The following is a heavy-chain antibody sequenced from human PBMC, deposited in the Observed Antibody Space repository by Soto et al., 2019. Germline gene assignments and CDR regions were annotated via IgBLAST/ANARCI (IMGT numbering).Heavy chain of an antibody. CDR1: GDSISSGGFY. CDR2: VYYGGSP. J-gene: IGHJ5*02. Sequence: QVQLQESGPGLVKPSQTLSLTCTVSGDSISSGGFYWSWIRQHPGKGLEWLGYVYYGGSPYYNPSLKSRVTISVATSKNQFSLKLSSVTAADTAVYYCASNHEGYCGSTSCYAAWGQGTLVTVSS. D-gene: IGHD2-2*01. CDR3: ASNHEGYCGSTSCYAA. V-gene: IGHV4-31*03.